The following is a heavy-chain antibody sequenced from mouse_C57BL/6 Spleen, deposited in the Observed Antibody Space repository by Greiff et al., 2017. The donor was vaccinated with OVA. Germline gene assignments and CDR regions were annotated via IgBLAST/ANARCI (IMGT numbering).Heavy chain of an antibody. J-gene: IGHJ3*01. CDR3: ARSRYDCSPGFDY. V-gene: IGHV1-82*01. CDR2: IYPGDGDT. CDR1: GYAFSSSW. D-gene: IGHD2-3*01. Sequence: QVQLQQSGPELVKPGASVKISCKASGYAFSSSWMNWVKQRPGKGLEWIGRIYPGDGDTNYNGKFKGKATLTVDKSSSTAYMQLSSLTSEDSAVYFCARSRYDCSPGFDYWGQGTLVTVSA.